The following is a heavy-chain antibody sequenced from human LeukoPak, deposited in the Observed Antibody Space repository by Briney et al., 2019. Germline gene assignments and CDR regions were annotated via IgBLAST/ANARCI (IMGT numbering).Heavy chain of an antibody. J-gene: IGHJ4*02. CDR3: ARGQSLYFDY. CDR1: GGSISSYY. Sequence: SETLSLTCTVSGGSISSYYWSWIRQPPGKGLEWIGYIYYTGSTDYNPSLKSRVAISVDTSKNQFSLKLSSVTAADTAVYYCARGQSLYFDYWGQGTLVTVSS. V-gene: IGHV4-59*12. CDR2: IYYTGST.